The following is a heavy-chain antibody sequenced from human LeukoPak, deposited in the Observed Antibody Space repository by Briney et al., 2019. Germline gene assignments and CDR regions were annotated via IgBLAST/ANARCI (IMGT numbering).Heavy chain of an antibody. V-gene: IGHV4-59*12. D-gene: IGHD3-10*01. CDR3: ARDRGAYYFDS. CDR1: GGSISSYY. CDR2: IYYSGST. J-gene: IGHJ4*02. Sequence: KPSETLSLTCTVSGGSISSYYWSWIRQPPGKGLEWIGYIYYSGSTNYNPSLKSRVTMSVDTSKNQFSLKLSSVTAADTAVYYCARDRGAYYFDSWGQGTLVTVSS.